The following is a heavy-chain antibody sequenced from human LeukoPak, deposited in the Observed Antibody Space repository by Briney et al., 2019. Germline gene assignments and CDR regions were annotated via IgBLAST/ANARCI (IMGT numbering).Heavy chain of an antibody. Sequence: PSETLSLTCTVSGGSISSYYWSWIRQPPGKGLEWIGSIYYSGSTYYNPSLKSRVTISVDTSKNQFSLKLSSVTAADTAVYYCARVITTFAFDYWGQGTLVTVSS. CDR3: ARVITTFAFDY. J-gene: IGHJ4*02. CDR1: GGSISSYY. D-gene: IGHD3-22*01. CDR2: IYYSGST. V-gene: IGHV4-39*07.